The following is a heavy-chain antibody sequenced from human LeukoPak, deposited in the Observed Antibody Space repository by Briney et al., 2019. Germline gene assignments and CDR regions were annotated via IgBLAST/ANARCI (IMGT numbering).Heavy chain of an antibody. V-gene: IGHV3-9*03. CDR3: TKGRDWDLDDPFDI. J-gene: IGHJ3*02. CDR2: ITWSSNNI. Sequence: PGGSLRLSCAASGFTFDDYAMHWVRQAPGKGLEWVSGITWSSNNIAYADSVKGRFTISRGNAKSSLYLQMNSLRAEDMALYYCTKGRDWDLDDPFDIWGQGTMVTVSS. D-gene: IGHD3/OR15-3a*01. CDR1: GFTFDDYA.